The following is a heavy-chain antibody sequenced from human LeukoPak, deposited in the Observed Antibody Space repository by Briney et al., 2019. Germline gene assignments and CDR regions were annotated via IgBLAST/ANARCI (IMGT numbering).Heavy chain of an antibody. CDR2: INPSGGST. J-gene: IGHJ4*02. D-gene: IGHD3-22*01. CDR1: GYTFTNNY. Sequence: ASVKVSCKASGYTFTNNYLHWVRQAPGQGLEWMGIINPSGGSTSYAQKFQGRVTMTRDTSTSTVYMELSSLRSEDTAVYYCARDGDSSGYYYFGNDYWGQGTLVTVSS. CDR3: ARDGDSSGYYYFGNDY. V-gene: IGHV1-46*01.